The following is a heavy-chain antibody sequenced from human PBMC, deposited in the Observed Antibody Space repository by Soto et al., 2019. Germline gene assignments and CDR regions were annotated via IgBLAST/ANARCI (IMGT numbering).Heavy chain of an antibody. J-gene: IGHJ4*02. CDR2: IYYSGNT. Sequence: PSGTLSLTCSFSSSSLSSSTYYWSWIRQPPGRGPEWIGSIYYSGNTYYKPSLKSRVSISIDTSRNQFSLKLTSVTAADTGVYYCASSSPFHYWGPGILVTVSS. D-gene: IGHD6-6*01. V-gene: IGHV4-39*01. CDR1: SSSLSSSTYY. CDR3: ASSSPFHY.